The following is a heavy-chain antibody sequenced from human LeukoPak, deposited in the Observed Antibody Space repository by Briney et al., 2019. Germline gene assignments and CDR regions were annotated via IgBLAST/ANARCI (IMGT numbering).Heavy chain of an antibody. V-gene: IGHV1-46*01. CDR2: INPAGGST. J-gene: IGHJ4*02. Sequence: ASVKVSCTASGYTFTSYYIHWVRQAPAQGLEWMGIINPAGGSTTYAQKFQGSRLTLTRDTSTSTAYMELSSLRSEDTAVYYCARGRGVHDSHTYDYFDYWGQGSLVTVSS. CDR3: ARGRGVHDSHTYDYFDY. CDR1: GYTFTSYY. D-gene: IGHD3-22*01.